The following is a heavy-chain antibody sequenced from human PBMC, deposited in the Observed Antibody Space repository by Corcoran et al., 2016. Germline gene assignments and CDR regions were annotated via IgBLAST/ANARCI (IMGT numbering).Heavy chain of an antibody. V-gene: IGHV1-69*01. Sequence: QVQLVQSGAEVKKPGSSVKVSCKASGGTFSSYDISWVRQAPGQGREWLGGIIPIFGTANYAQKFPGRVTMTADESTSTAYRELGSLRSEDTAVYYCARDTRMVRGVLDYWGQGTLVTVSS. CDR3: ARDTRMVRGVLDY. CDR1: GGTFSSYD. J-gene: IGHJ4*02. D-gene: IGHD3-10*01. CDR2: IIPIFGTA.